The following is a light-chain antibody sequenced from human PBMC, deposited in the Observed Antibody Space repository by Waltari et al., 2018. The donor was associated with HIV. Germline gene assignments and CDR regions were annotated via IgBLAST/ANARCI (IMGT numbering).Light chain of an antibody. CDR1: RSDIGDYNF. J-gene: IGLJ1*01. V-gene: IGLV2-14*03. CDR3: SSFSLTSTLV. Sequence: QSALTQPASVSGSPGQSITISCTGTRSDIGDYNFVAWYQQHPDNAPKLIIYDVSDRPSGVSIRFSGSESGNTASLTISGLQAEDEADYYCSSFSLTSTLVFGTGTKVTVL. CDR2: DVS.